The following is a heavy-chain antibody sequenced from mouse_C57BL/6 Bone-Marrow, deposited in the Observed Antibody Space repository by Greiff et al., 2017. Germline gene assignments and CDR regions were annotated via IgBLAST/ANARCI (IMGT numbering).Heavy chain of an antibody. Sequence: QVQLKESGAELARPGASVKLSCKASGYTFTSSGISWVKQSTGKGLEWIGEIYPRSGNTYYNEKVKGKATLTADKSSSTAYMELRSLTSEDSAVYFCASERLRPPLDYWGQGTTLTVSS. D-gene: IGHD2-4*01. CDR1: GYTFTSSG. J-gene: IGHJ2*01. CDR3: ASERLRPPLDY. CDR2: IYPRSGNT. V-gene: IGHV1-81*01.